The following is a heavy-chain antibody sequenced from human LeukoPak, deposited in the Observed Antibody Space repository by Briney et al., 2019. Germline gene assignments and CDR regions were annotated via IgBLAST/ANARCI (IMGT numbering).Heavy chain of an antibody. D-gene: IGHD5-24*01. Sequence: GESLKISCKGLGYSFSSYWNAWVRKRPGRGLGWMGIIYPGGSETRYDPSFQGQVTISADSSTSTAYLQWSSLRASDTAMYYCARASRDGYNQNFDHWGQGTLVTVSS. CDR2: IYPGGSET. CDR1: GYSFSSYW. V-gene: IGHV5-51*01. J-gene: IGHJ4*02. CDR3: ARASRDGYNQNFDH.